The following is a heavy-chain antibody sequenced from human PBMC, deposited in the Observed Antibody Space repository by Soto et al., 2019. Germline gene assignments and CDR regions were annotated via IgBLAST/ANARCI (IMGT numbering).Heavy chain of an antibody. V-gene: IGHV3-53*01. CDR3: AREDRTRDGPDYYYYYGMDV. CDR2: LYSGGTT. Sequence: GGSLRLSCAASGLGVSNNYLSWVRQPPGKWLEWVSVLYSGGTTYYADSVKGRFTISRDNSKNTLYLQMNSLRAEDTAVYYCAREDRTRDGPDYYYYYGMDVWGQGTTVTVYS. J-gene: IGHJ6*02. CDR1: GLGVSNNY.